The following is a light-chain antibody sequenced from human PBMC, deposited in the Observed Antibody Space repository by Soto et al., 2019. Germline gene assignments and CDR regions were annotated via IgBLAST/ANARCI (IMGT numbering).Light chain of an antibody. V-gene: IGKV3-20*01. CDR1: QSVSISY. CDR3: QQYDDSIS. CDR2: GAS. Sequence: PGESATLSCRASQSVSISYLAWYQQKPGRAPRLLIYGASNRATGIPDRFSGSGSGTDFTLSISRLEPEDFAVFYCQQYDDSISFGQGTRLQIE. J-gene: IGKJ5*01.